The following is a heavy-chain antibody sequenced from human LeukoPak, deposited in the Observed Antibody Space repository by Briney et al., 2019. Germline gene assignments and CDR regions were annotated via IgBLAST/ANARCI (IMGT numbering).Heavy chain of an antibody. V-gene: IGHV3-33*01. CDR3: ARDPPSSIAARSLFDP. CDR2: IRYDGRNS. J-gene: IGHJ5*02. Sequence: GGSLRLSCVASGLRFSDKDMYWARQAPGKGLQWVAVIRYDGRNSDYVDSVKGRFTISRDNAKNSLYLQMNSLRAEDTAVYYCARDPPSSIAARSLFDPWGQGTLVTVSS. CDR1: GLRFSDKD. D-gene: IGHD6-6*01.